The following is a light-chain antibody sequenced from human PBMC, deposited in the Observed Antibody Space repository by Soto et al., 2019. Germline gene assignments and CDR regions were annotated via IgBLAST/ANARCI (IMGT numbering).Light chain of an antibody. CDR3: QQYDRSPPT. V-gene: IGKV3-20*01. J-gene: IGKJ5*01. CDR2: GAS. Sequence: EIVLAQSPGTLSLSPGERGTLSCRPSQSVSNNYLAWYQQKPGQAPRLLIYGASSRATGIPDRFSGSGSGTDFTLTITRLEPEDFAAYYCQQYDRSPPTFGQGTRLEI. CDR1: QSVSNNY.